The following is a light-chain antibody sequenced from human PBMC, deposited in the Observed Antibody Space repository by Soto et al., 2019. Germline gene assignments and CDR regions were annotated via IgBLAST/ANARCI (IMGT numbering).Light chain of an antibody. V-gene: IGKV1-9*01. CDR2: AAS. CDR3: QQLNSYAIT. J-gene: IGKJ5*01. Sequence: DIQLTQSPSFLSASVGDRVTMTCRASQGISSYLAWYQQKPGKAPKLLIYAASTLQSGVPSRFSGSGSGTEFTLTISSLLPEDFATYYCQQLNSYAITFGQGTRLEIK. CDR1: QGISSY.